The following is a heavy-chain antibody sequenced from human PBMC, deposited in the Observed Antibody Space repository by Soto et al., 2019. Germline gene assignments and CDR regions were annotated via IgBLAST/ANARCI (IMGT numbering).Heavy chain of an antibody. D-gene: IGHD3-22*01. CDR2: ISSSDNII. CDR3: ARDLGYYDSSGYFDY. Sequence: PGGSLRLSCAASGFTFSDYYMSWIRQAPGKGLEWVAYISSSDNIIYYADSVKGRSAISRDNAKNSLYLQMNSLRAEDTAVYYCARDLGYYDSSGYFDYWGQGTLVTVSS. V-gene: IGHV3-11*01. J-gene: IGHJ4*02. CDR1: GFTFSDYY.